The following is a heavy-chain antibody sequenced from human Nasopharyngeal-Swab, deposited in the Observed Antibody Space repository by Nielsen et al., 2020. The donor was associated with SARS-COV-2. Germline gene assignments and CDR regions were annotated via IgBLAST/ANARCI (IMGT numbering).Heavy chain of an antibody. V-gene: IGHV3-23*01. Sequence: GGSLRLSCAASGFTFSSYAMSWVRQAPGKGLEWVSAINGGTGGTFYADSVKGRFTISRDNSKNTLFLQMNSLRAEDTAVYYCAKDYIRRGSNWGQGTLVTVSS. CDR2: INGGTGGT. D-gene: IGHD2-15*01. CDR1: GFTFSSYA. CDR3: AKDYIRRGSN. J-gene: IGHJ4*02.